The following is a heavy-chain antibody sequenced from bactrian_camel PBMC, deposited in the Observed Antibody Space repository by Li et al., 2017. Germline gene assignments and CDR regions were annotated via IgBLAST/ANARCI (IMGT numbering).Heavy chain of an antibody. CDR3: AADVLCTVRAGTRFSLVAGS. Sequence: HVQLVESGGGAVQAGGSLRLSCVASGYIYSSHCMGWVRQAPGKEREGVAAIGQHGDTSYADSVKGRFTISRDNTRNTLYLQMNSLKPEDTAMYYCAADVLCTVRAGTRFSLVAGSWGQGTQVTVS. CDR2: IGQHGDT. J-gene: IGHJ4*01. D-gene: IGHD2*01. CDR1: GYIYSSHC. V-gene: IGHV3S26*01.